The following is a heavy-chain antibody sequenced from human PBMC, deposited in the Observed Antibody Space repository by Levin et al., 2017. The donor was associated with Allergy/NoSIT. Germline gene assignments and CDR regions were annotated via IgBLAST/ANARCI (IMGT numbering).Heavy chain of an antibody. Sequence: SETLSLTCTVSGGPISSSSYYWGWVRQPPGKGLEWIGSIYYSGSTYYNPSLKSRVTISVDTSKNQFSLKLSSVTAADTGVYYCARTRNDDDYYYYMDVWGKGTTVTVSS. D-gene: IGHD1-1*01. CDR3: ARTRNDDDYYYYMDV. J-gene: IGHJ6*03. CDR1: GGPISSSSYY. V-gene: IGHV4-39*01. CDR2: IYYSGST.